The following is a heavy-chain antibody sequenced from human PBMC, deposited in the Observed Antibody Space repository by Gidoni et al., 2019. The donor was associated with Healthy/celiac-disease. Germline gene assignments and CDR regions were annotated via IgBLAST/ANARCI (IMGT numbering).Heavy chain of an antibody. CDR1: ASTFGNAW. D-gene: IGHD3-16*02. V-gene: IGHV3-15*01. CDR3: TTVRGELSPPDY. Sequence: EVQLVESGGGWVKPGGSLILPGAASASTFGNAWVSWVRQGTGKGLGWGGRIKSKTDGGTTDYAAPVKGRFTITRDDSKNTLYLQMNSLKAEDTAVYYCTTVRGELSPPDYWGQGTLVTVSS. CDR2: IKSKTDGGTT. J-gene: IGHJ4*02.